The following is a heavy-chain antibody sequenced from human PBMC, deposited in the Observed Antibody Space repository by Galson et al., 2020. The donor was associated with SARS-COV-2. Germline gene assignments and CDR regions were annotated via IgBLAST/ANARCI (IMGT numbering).Heavy chain of an antibody. V-gene: IGHV5-51*01. CDR3: ARLGSPNWYFDL. CDR1: GYSFTSYW. D-gene: IGHD3-10*01. CDR2: IYPGASDT. Sequence: KIGESLKISCNGSGYSFTSYWNGWVRQMPGKGLEWVGLIYPGASDTRYSPSFQGQVTISADKSITTAYLQWSSLKATDTARYYGARLGSPNWYFDLWGRGTLVTVSS. J-gene: IGHJ2*01.